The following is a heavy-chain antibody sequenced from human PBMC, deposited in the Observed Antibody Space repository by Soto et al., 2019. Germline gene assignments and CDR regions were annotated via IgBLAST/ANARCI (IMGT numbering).Heavy chain of an antibody. Sequence: PGGSLRLSCAASGFTFSSYAMSWVRQAPGKGLEWVSYIGSGGGSIYYADSVKGRFTISSDNAKSSLYLQMNSLRTEDTAVYYCARRRDFLDYWGQGTLVTVSS. D-gene: IGHD3-3*01. CDR1: GFTFSSYA. V-gene: IGHV3-48*04. J-gene: IGHJ4*02. CDR2: IGSGGGSI. CDR3: ARRRDFLDY.